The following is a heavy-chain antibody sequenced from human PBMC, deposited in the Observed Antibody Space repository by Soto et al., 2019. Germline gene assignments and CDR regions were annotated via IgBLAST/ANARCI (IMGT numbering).Heavy chain of an antibody. J-gene: IGHJ4*02. CDR2: IYHSGST. CDR1: GGSISSSNW. V-gene: IGHV4-4*02. Sequence: QVQLQESGPGLVKPSGTLSLTCAVSGGSISSSNWWSWVRQPPGKGLEWIGEIYHSGSTNYNPSLSRRATVSVDKSKSQFPRQLRSVTAAGTAVYYCARAAMGGSSWPFDYWGQGTLVTVSS. CDR3: ARAAMGGSSWPFDY. D-gene: IGHD6-13*01.